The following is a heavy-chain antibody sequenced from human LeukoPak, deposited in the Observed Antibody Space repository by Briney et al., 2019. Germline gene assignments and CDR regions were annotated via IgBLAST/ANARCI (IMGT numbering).Heavy chain of an antibody. CDR3: SGGGSITVAGY. CDR1: GFTFSSYF. CDR2: INSDGSST. J-gene: IGHJ4*02. D-gene: IGHD3-10*01. V-gene: IGHV3-74*01. Sequence: GGSLRLSCAASGFTFSSYFIHWVRQAPGKGLVWVSRINSDGSSTNYADSVKGRFTISRDNAKNTLFLQMNSLRAEDSAVYYCSGGGSITVAGYWGQGTLVTVSS.